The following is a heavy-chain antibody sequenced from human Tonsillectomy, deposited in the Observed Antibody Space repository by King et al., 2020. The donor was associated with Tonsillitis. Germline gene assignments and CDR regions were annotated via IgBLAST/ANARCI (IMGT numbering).Heavy chain of an antibody. CDR3: VKDRPGRYSSSWIPFDY. D-gene: IGHD6-13*01. V-gene: IGHV3-23*04. CDR2: ISSSGGIT. CDR1: GFTFDSYA. Sequence: VQLVESGGALVQPGGSVRLSCAASGFTFDSYAMSWVRQDPGKGLEWVSFISSSGGITHYADSVKGRFTISRDNSKNTLYLQMNGLRAEDTAVYYCVKDRPGRYSSSWIPFDYWGQGTLVTVSS. J-gene: IGHJ4*02.